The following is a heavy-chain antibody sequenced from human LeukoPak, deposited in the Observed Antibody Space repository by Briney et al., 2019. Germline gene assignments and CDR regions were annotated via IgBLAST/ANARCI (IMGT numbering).Heavy chain of an antibody. CDR3: ATKSSGSYYYYYMDV. V-gene: IGHV5-51*01. CDR2: IHPGDSDT. D-gene: IGHD3-22*01. Sequence: GESLKISCKGSGYSFTSYWIGWVRQMPGKGLEWMGIIHPGDSDTRYSPSFQGQVTISADKSISTAYLQWSSLKASDTAMYYCATKSSGSYYYYYMDVWGKGTTVTVSS. J-gene: IGHJ6*03. CDR1: GYSFTSYW.